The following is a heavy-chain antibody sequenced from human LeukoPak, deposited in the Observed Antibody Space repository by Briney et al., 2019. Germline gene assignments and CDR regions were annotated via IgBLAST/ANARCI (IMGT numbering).Heavy chain of an antibody. D-gene: IGHD1-1*01. CDR3: ARDPRTVRI. CDR2: ISGDSGDT. V-gene: IGHV3-11*06. Sequence: GGSLRLSCAASGFTFSASYMSWVRQAPGKGLEWLSYISGDSGDTNYADSVKGRFTISRDNAKNSLYLQMNSLRVEDTAVYFCARDPRTVRIWGQGTLVTVSS. CDR1: GFTFSASY. J-gene: IGHJ4*02.